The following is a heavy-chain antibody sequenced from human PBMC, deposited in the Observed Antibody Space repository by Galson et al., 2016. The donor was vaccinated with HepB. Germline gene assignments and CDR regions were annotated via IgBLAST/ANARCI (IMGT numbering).Heavy chain of an antibody. CDR2: IHHSGST. J-gene: IGHJ4*02. CDR3: ARGGLPTVTIEY. Sequence: SETLSLTCDVSGASISIGYWWNWVRQSPGKGLEWIGEIHHSGSTNYNPSLKSRVTISVDKNKNQFSLRLSFVTAADTAIYYCARGGLPTVTIEYWGQGTLVTVSS. CDR1: GASISIGYW. D-gene: IGHD4-17*01. V-gene: IGHV4-4*02.